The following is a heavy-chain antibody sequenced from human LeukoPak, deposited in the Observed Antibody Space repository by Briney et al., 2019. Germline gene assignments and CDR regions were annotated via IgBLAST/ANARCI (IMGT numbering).Heavy chain of an antibody. J-gene: IGHJ6*03. D-gene: IGHD5-18*01. V-gene: IGHV4-34*01. CDR2: INHSGGT. CDR3: ARVGYSSFINAWSQTGLGASPPKYYYYRDV. CDR1: GGSFSDYS. Sequence: SETLSLTCAVYGGSFSDYSWSWIRQPPGKGLEWIGEINHSGGTNHNPSLMSRVIMSVDTSKNQFSLKVSSVTAADTAVYYCARVGYSSFINAWSQTGLGASPPKYYYYRDVWGKGTTVTVS.